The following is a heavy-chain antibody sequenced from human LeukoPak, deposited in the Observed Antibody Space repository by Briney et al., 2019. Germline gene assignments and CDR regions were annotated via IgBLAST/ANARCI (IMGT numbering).Heavy chain of an antibody. V-gene: IGHV3-21*01. Sequence: GGSLRLSCAASGFTFSSYSMNWVRQAPGKGLEWVSSISSSSSYIYYADSVKGRFTISRDNAKNSLYLQMNCLRAEDTAVYYCARVRTDILTGYRIDYWGQGTLVTVSS. CDR3: ARVRTDILTGYRIDY. J-gene: IGHJ4*02. CDR2: ISSSSSYI. CDR1: GFTFSSYS. D-gene: IGHD3-9*01.